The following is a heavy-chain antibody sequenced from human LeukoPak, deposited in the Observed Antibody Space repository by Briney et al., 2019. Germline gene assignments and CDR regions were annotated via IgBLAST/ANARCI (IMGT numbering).Heavy chain of an antibody. V-gene: IGHV1-8*01. CDR1: GYTFTSYD. CDR2: MNPNSGNT. D-gene: IGHD3-22*01. J-gene: IGHJ4*02. Sequence: GASVKVSCKASGYTFTSYDINWVRQATGQGLEWMGWMNPNSGNTGYAQKFQGRVTMTRNTSISTAYMELSSLRSEDTAVYYCATLGNYYYDSRGDFDYWGQGTLVTVSS. CDR3: ATLGNYYYDSRGDFDY.